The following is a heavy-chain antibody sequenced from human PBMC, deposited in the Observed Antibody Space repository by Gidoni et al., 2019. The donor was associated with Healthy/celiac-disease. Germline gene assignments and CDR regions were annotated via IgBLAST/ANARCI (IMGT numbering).Heavy chain of an antibody. CDR2: ISYDGSNK. Sequence: QVQLVESGGGVVQPGRSLRLSCAASGFTSSSSAMPWVRQAPGKGLEWVADISYDGSNKYYADSVKGRFTIYRDNSKNTLYLQMNSLRAEDTAVYYCARVQDIVVVPAAYLGAFDIWGQGTMVTVSS. CDR3: ARVQDIVVVPAAYLGAFDI. D-gene: IGHD2-2*01. CDR1: GFTSSSSA. V-gene: IGHV3-30-3*01. J-gene: IGHJ3*02.